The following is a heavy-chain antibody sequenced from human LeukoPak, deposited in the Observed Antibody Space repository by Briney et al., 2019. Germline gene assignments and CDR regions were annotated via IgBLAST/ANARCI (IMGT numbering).Heavy chain of an antibody. Sequence: PSETRSLTCAVHGGSFSGYHWNWIRQSPGKVLEWIGEINDRGHTNYNQSLESRVTISVDTSKKQFSLKLNSVTAADTAVYYCARDPTTVVTTPYYFDFWGQGALVTVSS. CDR3: ARDPTTVVTTPYYFDF. CDR1: GGSFSGYH. CDR2: INDRGHT. J-gene: IGHJ4*02. D-gene: IGHD4-23*01. V-gene: IGHV4-34*01.